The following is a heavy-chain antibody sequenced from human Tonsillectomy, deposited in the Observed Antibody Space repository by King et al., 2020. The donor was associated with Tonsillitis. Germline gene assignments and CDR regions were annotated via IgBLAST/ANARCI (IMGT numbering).Heavy chain of an antibody. J-gene: IGHJ3*02. V-gene: IGHV3-33*05. Sequence: QLVESGGGVVQPGRSLRLSCAASGFTFSHYGMHWVRQAPGKGLECVATISHDGSNRYYADSVKGRFTISRGNSKNTLYLQMSRLRAEDTAVYYCANLPIDSFDIWGQGTTVTVSS. CDR1: GFTFSHYG. CDR2: ISHDGSNR. CDR3: ANLPIDSFDI.